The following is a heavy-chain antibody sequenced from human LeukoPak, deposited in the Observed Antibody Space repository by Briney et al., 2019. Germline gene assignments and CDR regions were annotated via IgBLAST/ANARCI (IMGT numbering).Heavy chain of an antibody. CDR3: ARETDPAFSAYGLCEY. D-gene: IGHD5-12*01. J-gene: IGHJ4*02. CDR2: ISKDDIFT. CDR1: GFIFKDYI. Sequence: PGGSLRLSCTGSGFIFKDYIMNWVRQAPVKGLEWVASISKDDIFTYYADSMKGRFTISRDNAKNLVSLQMNSLRSEDTAIYYCARETDPAFSAYGLCEYWGRGILVTVSS. V-gene: IGHV3-21*06.